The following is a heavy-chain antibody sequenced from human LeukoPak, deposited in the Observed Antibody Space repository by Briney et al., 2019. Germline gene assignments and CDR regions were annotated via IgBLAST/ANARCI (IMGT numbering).Heavy chain of an antibody. Sequence: GGSLRLSCAASGFTFSTFAMHWVRLSPGKGLEWVSFIYSDNTHYSDSVKGRFTISRDNSKNTLYLQMNSLRAEDTAVYYCARRAGAYSHPYDYWGQGTLVTVSS. D-gene: IGHD4/OR15-4a*01. CDR1: GFTFSTFA. J-gene: IGHJ4*02. CDR3: ARRAGAYSHPYDY. V-gene: IGHV3-53*01. CDR2: IYSDNT.